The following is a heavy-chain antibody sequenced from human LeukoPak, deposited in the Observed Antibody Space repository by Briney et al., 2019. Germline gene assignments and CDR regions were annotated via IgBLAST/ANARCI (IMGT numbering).Heavy chain of an antibody. CDR3: ASERQGYSYGYILHY. Sequence: PSETLSLTCAVYGGSFSGYYWSWIRQPPGKGLECIGEINHSGSTNYDQSLQSRVTISVDTSKNQFSLELSSVTAADTAVYYCASERQGYSYGYILHYWGQGTLVTVSS. V-gene: IGHV4-34*01. J-gene: IGHJ4*02. CDR2: INHSGST. D-gene: IGHD5-18*01. CDR1: GGSFSGYY.